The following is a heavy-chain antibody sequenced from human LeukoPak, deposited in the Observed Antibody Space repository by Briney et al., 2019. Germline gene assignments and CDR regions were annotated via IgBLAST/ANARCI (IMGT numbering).Heavy chain of an antibody. D-gene: IGHD1-26*01. CDR2: FKSKTEGGST. CDR1: GFSFNDVW. V-gene: IGHV3-15*01. J-gene: IGHJ1*01. CDR3: TTYSVGV. Sequence: GGSLRLSCAASGFSFNDVWMNWVRQAPGKGLEWVGRFKSKTEGGSTDYAAPVKGRFTISRDDSKSTLYLQMSSLTTEDTAVYYCTTYSVGVWGLGTLVTVSS.